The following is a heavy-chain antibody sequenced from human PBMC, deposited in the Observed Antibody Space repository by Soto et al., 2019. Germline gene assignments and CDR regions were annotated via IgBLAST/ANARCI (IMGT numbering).Heavy chain of an antibody. CDR3: ARLQYSSGWSFFQH. CDR1: GGSISSSSYY. Sequence: QVQLQESGPGLVKPSETLSLTCTVSGGSISSSSYYWGWIRQPPGKGLEWIGSIHYSGSTYYNPSLKSRVTISVDTSKNQFSLKLSSVTAADTAVYYCARLQYSSGWSFFQHWGQGTLVIVSS. CDR2: IHYSGST. V-gene: IGHV4-39*01. J-gene: IGHJ1*01. D-gene: IGHD6-19*01.